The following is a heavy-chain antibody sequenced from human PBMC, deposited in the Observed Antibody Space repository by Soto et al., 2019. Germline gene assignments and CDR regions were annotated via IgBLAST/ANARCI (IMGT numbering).Heavy chain of an antibody. V-gene: IGHV3-30*18. J-gene: IGHJ4*02. CDR2: ISYDGTTK. D-gene: IGHD2-2*01. Sequence: QVQLVESGGGVVQPGTSLRLSCVASGFTFSTYAMHWVRQAPGKGLEWVAFISYDGTTKYYADSVKGRFTISRDNSKKTLYLQINSLTAEDTAVYYCAKDGGRGYCSNPTCRKGGNWGQGTLVTVSS. CDR3: AKDGGRGYCSNPTCRKGGN. CDR1: GFTFSTYA.